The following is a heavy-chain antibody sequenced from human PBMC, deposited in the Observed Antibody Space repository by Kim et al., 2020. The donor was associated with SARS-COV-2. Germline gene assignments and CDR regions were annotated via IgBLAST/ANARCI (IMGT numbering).Heavy chain of an antibody. CDR1: GYSFTSYW. CDR3: ARLPGGGYCSSTSCPYWYFDL. Sequence: GESLKISCKGSGYSFTSYWIGWVRQMPGKGLEWMGIIYPGDSDTRYSPSFQGQVTISADKSISTAYLQWSSLKASDTAMYYCARLPGGGYCSSTSCPYWYFDLWGRGTLVTVSS. V-gene: IGHV5-51*01. CDR2: IYPGDSDT. J-gene: IGHJ2*01. D-gene: IGHD2-2*01.